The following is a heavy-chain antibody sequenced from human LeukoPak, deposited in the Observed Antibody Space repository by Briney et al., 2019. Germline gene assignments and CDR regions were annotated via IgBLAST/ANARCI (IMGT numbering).Heavy chain of an antibody. Sequence: PSETLSLTCTVSGGTISSYYWSWIRQPPGKGLEWIWRIYTSGITNYNPSLKSRVTMSVDTSKNQFSMKLSSVTAADTAVYYCARGSYYYDSSGYCYDAFDIWGQGTMVTVSS. J-gene: IGHJ3*02. CDR3: ARGSYYYDSSGYCYDAFDI. CDR2: IYTSGIT. CDR1: GGTISSYY. D-gene: IGHD3-22*01. V-gene: IGHV4-4*07.